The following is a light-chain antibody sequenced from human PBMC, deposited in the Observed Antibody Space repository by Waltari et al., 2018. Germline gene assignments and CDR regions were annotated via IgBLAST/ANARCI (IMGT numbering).Light chain of an antibody. V-gene: IGLV3-21*04. CDR3: QVWDTISDHVL. CDR2: YDS. Sequence: SYVLTQPPSVSVAPGKTARIPCAGDNIAGESVHWYQQKPGQAPVVVINYDSGRPSGIPERISGSKSGNTATLTIGRVEAGDEADYYCQVWDTISDHVLFGG. J-gene: IGLJ2*01. CDR1: NIAGES.